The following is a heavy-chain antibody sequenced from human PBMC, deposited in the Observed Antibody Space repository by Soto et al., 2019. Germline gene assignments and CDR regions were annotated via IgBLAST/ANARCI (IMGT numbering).Heavy chain of an antibody. CDR2: ISGGGATT. D-gene: IGHD3-10*01. CDR1: GFTFNNYA. V-gene: IGHV3-23*01. CDR3: AKGRGGSGSRTPRVDF. J-gene: IGHJ4*02. Sequence: EVQLLESGGGLVQPGGSLRLSCAASGFTFNNYAMTWVRQAPGKGLELVSAISGGGATTSYADSVKGRFTVSRDGSKNTLYLQMGSLRAEDTALYCWAKGRGGSGSRTPRVDFWGQGTLVTVSS.